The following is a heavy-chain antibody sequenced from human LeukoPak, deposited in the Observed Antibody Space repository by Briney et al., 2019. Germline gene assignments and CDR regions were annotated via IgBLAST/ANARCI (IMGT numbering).Heavy chain of an antibody. CDR2: ISSSGSYI. D-gene: IGHD5/OR15-5a*01. CDR1: GLTFSSYS. CDR3: ARSCYSVTTCGDY. V-gene: IGHV3-21*01. Sequence: PGGSLRLSCAASGLTFSSYSMNWVRQAPGKGLEWVSSISSSGSYIYYADSMKGRFTISRDNAKNSLYLQMNSLRAEDTAVYYCARSCYSVTTCGDYWGQGTLVTVSS. J-gene: IGHJ4*02.